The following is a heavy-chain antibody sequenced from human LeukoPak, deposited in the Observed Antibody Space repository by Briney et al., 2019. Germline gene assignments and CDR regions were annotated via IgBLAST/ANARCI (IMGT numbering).Heavy chain of an antibody. CDR3: ARALTTLTYEGY. Sequence: GGSLRLSCAASGFTFSSYTMHWIRQAPGKGLEWVSSISGSNSYIFYADSVKGRFTVSRDDAKDSLYLQMNSLRAEDTAVYYCARALTTLTYEGYWGQGTLVTVSS. CDR1: GFTFSSYT. J-gene: IGHJ4*02. CDR2: ISGSNSYI. D-gene: IGHD1-1*01. V-gene: IGHV3-21*01.